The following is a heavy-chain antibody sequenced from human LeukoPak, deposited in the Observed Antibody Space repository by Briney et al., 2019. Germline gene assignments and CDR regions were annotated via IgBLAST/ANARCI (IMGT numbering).Heavy chain of an antibody. CDR3: ARGSGWLYY. CDR1: GGSISSDY. V-gene: IGHV4-59*01. Sequence: PSETLSLTCTVSGGSISSDYWSWIRQPPGKGLEWIGYIYYSGSTNYNPSLKSRVTISVDTSKNQFSLKLSSVTAADTAVYYCARGSGWLYYWGQGTLVTVSS. CDR2: IYYSGST. J-gene: IGHJ4*02. D-gene: IGHD6-19*01.